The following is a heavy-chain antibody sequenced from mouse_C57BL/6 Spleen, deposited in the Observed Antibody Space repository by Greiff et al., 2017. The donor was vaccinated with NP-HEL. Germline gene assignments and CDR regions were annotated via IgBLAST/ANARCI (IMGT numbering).Heavy chain of an antibody. J-gene: IGHJ2*01. CDR1: GYAFSSSW. Sequence: QVQLQQSGPELVKPGASVKISCKASGYAFSSSWMNWVKQRPGQGLEWIGRIYPGDGDTNYNGKFMGKATLTADKSSSTAYMQLSSLTSEDSAVCFCAPTVFDYWGKGTTVTVSS. CDR2: IYPGDGDT. V-gene: IGHV1-82*01. D-gene: IGHD1-1*01. CDR3: APTVFDY.